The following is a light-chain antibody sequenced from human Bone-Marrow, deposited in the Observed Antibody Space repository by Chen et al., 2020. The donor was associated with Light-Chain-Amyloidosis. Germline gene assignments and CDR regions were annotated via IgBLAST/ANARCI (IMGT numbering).Light chain of an antibody. Sequence: SSVLPQPSSVSGAPGQTAPLAGGGTNIGSTSGHWYQQTPGQAPLLVDYDDSDRPSGIPVRLSGSNSGNTATLTISRVEAGDEADYYRQVWDRSSDRPVFGGGTKLTVL. CDR2: DDS. CDR1: NIGSTS. J-gene: IGLJ3*02. V-gene: IGLV3-21*02. CDR3: QVWDRSSDRPV.